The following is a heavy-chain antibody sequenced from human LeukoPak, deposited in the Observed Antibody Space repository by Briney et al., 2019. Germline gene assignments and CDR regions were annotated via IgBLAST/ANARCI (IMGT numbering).Heavy chain of an antibody. Sequence: SGTLSLTCTVSGCSINNWYWSWIRQPPGKGLEGIGYICTSGSTNYNPSLKSRVTTSGDTSKNQVSLKLSSVTAADTAVYYCGRLLGNYIDYWGQGILVTVSS. CDR1: GCSINNWY. CDR3: GRLLGNYIDY. CDR2: ICTSGST. D-gene: IGHD3-16*01. V-gene: IGHV4-4*09. J-gene: IGHJ4*02.